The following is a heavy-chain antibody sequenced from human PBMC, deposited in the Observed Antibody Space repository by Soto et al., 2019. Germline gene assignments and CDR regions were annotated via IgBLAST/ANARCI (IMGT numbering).Heavy chain of an antibody. V-gene: IGHV4-59*01. D-gene: IGHD2-15*01. J-gene: IGHJ4*02. CDR1: GGSISSYY. CDR2: IYYSGST. Sequence: SETLSLTCTVSGGSISSYYWSWIRQPPGKGLEWIGYIYYSGSTNYNPSLKSRVTISVDTSKNRFSLKLSSVTAADTAVYYCARDGGYCSGGSCYFDYWGQGTLVTVSS. CDR3: ARDGGYCSGGSCYFDY.